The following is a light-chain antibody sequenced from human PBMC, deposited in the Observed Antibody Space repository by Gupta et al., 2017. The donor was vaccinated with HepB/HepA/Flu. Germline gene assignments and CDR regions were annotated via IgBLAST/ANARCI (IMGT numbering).Light chain of an antibody. Sequence: QSALTQPASVSGSPGQSITISCTGTSSDVGSYDLVSWYQQHPGKAPKLMIYEVIKRPSGVSNRFSGSKSGNTASLTISGLQAEDEADYYCCSYTSSNTFAYVFGTGTKVTVL. J-gene: IGLJ1*01. CDR3: CSYTSSNTFAYV. CDR2: EVI. CDR1: SSDVGSYDL. V-gene: IGLV2-23*02.